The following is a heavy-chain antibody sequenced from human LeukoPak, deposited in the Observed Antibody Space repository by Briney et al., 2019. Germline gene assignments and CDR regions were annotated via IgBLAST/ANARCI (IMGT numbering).Heavy chain of an antibody. D-gene: IGHD2-2*01. CDR3: ARDIVVVPAAQDY. V-gene: IGHV4-38-2*02. Sequence: SETLSLTCAVSGYSISSGYYWGWIRQPPGKGLEWIGSIYHSGSTYYNPSLKSRVTISVDTSKNQFSLKLSSVTAADTAAYYCARDIVVVPAAQDYWGQGTLVTVSS. CDR2: IYHSGST. CDR1: GYSISSGYY. J-gene: IGHJ4*02.